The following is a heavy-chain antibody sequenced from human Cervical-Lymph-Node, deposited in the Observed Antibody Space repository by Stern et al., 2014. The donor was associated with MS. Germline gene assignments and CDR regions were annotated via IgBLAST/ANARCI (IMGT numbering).Heavy chain of an antibody. D-gene: IGHD4-17*01. CDR3: STYGDDFGMDI. J-gene: IGHJ6*02. CDR2: ILPIFRAT. CDR1: GGTSTKHA. Sequence: QMQLVQSGAEVKKPGSSVTVSCKASGGTSTKHAISWGRQAPGQGLEWMGGILPIFRATYYAQKFQGRVTITADESTSTAYMELSSLTSEDTAKYYCSTYGDDFGMDIWGQGTTVTVSS. V-gene: IGHV1-69*01.